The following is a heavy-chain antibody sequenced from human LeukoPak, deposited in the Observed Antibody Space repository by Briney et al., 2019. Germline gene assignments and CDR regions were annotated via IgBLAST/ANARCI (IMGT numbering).Heavy chain of an antibody. V-gene: IGHV1-8*03. CDR3: ARGYGYCSSTSCYTGGYYYYYMDV. CDR2: MNPNSGNT. D-gene: IGHD2-2*02. CDR1: GGTFTSYD. J-gene: IGHJ6*03. Sequence: WASVKVSCKASGGTFTSYDINWVRQATGQGLEWMGWMNPNSGNTGYAQKFQGRVTITRNTSISTAYMELSSLRSEDTAVYYCARGYGYCSSTSCYTGGYYYYYMDVWGKGTTVTVSS.